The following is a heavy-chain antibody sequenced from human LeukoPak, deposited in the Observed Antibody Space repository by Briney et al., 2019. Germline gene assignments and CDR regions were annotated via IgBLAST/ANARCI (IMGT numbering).Heavy chain of an antibody. J-gene: IGHJ4*02. Sequence: SVKVSCKASGGTFSSYALSWVRQAPGQGLEWMGGIIPIFGTANYAQKFQGRVTITADESTSTAYMELSSLRSEDTAVYYCARAMATTPYFDYWGQGTLVTVSS. D-gene: IGHD5-24*01. CDR1: GGTFSSYA. CDR3: ARAMATTPYFDY. CDR2: IIPIFGTA. V-gene: IGHV1-69*13.